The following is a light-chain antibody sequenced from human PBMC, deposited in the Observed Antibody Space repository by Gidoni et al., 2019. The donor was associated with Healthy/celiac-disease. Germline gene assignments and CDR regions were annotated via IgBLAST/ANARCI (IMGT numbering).Light chain of an antibody. CDR1: QDISNY. J-gene: IGKJ2*01. CDR2: DAS. CDR3: QQYDNLPRT. Sequence: DIQMTQSPSSLSASVGYRVTITFQASQDISNYLKWYQQKPGKAPKRLIYDASNLETGVPSRFSGSGSGTDFTFTISSLQPEDIATYYCQQYDNLPRTFGQXTKLEIK. V-gene: IGKV1-33*01.